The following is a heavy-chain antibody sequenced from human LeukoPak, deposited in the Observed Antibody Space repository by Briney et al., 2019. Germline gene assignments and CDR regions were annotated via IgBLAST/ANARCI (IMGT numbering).Heavy chain of an antibody. CDR3: GRGARPPHYYYYMDV. V-gene: IGHV1-69*10. Sequence: SVKVSCKASGYTFTTYGISWVRQAPGQGLEWMGGIIPILGTANYAQKFQGRVTISADKSTSTAYMELSSLRSEDTAVYYCGRGARPPHYYYYMDVWGKGTTVTVSS. J-gene: IGHJ6*03. D-gene: IGHD5-12*01. CDR2: IIPILGTA. CDR1: GYTFTTYG.